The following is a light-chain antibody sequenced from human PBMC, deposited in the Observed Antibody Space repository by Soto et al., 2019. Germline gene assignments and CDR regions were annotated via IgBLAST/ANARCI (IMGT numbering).Light chain of an antibody. CDR2: DVT. J-gene: IGLJ1*01. V-gene: IGLV2-11*01. CDR3: CSYAGSYTLGV. CDR1: SSDVGNYNY. Sequence: QSALTQPRSVSGSPGQSVTISCTGASSDVGNYNYVSWYQHHPGKAPKLMIYDVTKRPSGVPDRFSGSKSGNTASLTISGLQAEDEADYYCCSYAGSYTLGVFGTGTMVTVL.